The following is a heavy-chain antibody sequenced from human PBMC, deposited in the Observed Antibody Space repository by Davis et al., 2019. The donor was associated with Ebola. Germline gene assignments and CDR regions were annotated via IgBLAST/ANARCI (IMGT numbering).Heavy chain of an antibody. V-gene: IGHV4-34*01. Sequence: MPSETLSLTCAVYGGSFSGYYWSWIRQPPGKGLEWIGEINHSGSTNYNPSPKSRVTISVDTSKNQFSLKLSSVTAADTAVYYCARLDDYGDYRFDPWGQGTLVTVSS. D-gene: IGHD4-17*01. CDR1: GGSFSGYY. CDR2: INHSGST. CDR3: ARLDDYGDYRFDP. J-gene: IGHJ5*02.